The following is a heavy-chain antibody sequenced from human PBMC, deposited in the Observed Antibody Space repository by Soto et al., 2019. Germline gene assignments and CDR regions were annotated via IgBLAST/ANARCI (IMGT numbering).Heavy chain of an antibody. CDR1: GYPFTIYG. V-gene: IGHV1-18*01. CDR3: ARSYSSDWYGLYFDY. D-gene: IGHD6-19*01. Sequence: QVQLVQSGAEVKKPGASVKVSCKTSGYPFTIYGISWVRQAPGQGLEWMGWISPYNANTNYAQNVQGRVTMTTDTSTSRAYMELTSLRSDDTAVYYCARSYSSDWYGLYFDYWGQGTLVTVSS. J-gene: IGHJ4*02. CDR2: ISPYNANT.